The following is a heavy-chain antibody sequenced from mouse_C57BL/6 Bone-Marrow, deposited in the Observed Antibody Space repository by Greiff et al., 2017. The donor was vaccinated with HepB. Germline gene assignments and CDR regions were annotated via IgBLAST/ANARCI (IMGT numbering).Heavy chain of an antibody. Sequence: VQLQQSGPELVKPGASVKISCKASGYTFTDYYMNWVKQSHGKSLEWIGDINPNNGGTSYNQKFKGKSTLTVDKSSSTAYMQLSSLTSEDSAVYYCARNWDEVFDYWGQGTTLTVSS. CDR1: GYTFTDYY. J-gene: IGHJ2*01. V-gene: IGHV1-26*01. D-gene: IGHD4-1*01. CDR2: INPNNGGT. CDR3: ARNWDEVFDY.